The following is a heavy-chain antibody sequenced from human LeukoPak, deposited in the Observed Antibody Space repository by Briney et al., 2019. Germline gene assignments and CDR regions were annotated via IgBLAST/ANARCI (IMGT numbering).Heavy chain of an antibody. V-gene: IGHV1-3*01. CDR2: INAGNGNT. CDR3: ARGAGTGTTGYFDY. D-gene: IGHD1-1*01. Sequence: ASVKVSCKASGYTFTSYAMHWVRQAPGQRLEWMGWINAGNGNTKYSQKFQGRVTITRDTSASTAYMELSSLRSEDTAVYYCARGAGTGTTGYFDYWGQGTLVTVSS. CDR1: GYTFTSYA. J-gene: IGHJ4*02.